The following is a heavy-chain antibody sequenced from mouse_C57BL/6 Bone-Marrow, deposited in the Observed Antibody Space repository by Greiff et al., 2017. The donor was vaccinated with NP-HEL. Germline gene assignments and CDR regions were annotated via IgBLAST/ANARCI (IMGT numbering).Heavy chain of an antibody. CDR2: IDPSDSYT. J-gene: IGHJ3*01. V-gene: IGHV1-59*01. D-gene: IGHD2-2*01. Sequence: QVQLKQPGAELVRPGTSVKLSCKASGYTFTSYWMHWVKQRPGQGLEWIGVIDPSDSYTNYNQKFKGKATLTVDTSSSTAYMQLSSLTSEDSAVYDCARVSTMVKWVAYWGHGTLVTVSA. CDR3: ARVSTMVKWVAY. CDR1: GYTFTSYW.